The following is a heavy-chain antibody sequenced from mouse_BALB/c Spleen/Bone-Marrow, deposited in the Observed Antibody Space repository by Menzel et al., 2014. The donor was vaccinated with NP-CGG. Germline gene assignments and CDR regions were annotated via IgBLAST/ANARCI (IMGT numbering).Heavy chain of an antibody. CDR3: ARPRGNYAMDY. Sequence: EVKLVESGGGLVQPGGSLKLSCAASGFDFSRYWMSWVRQAPGKGLEWIGEISPDSSTIDYTPSLKDKFIISRDNAKNTLYLQMSKVRSEDTALYYCARPRGNYAMDYWGQGTSVTVSS. D-gene: IGHD2-14*01. J-gene: IGHJ4*01. CDR1: GFDFSRYW. V-gene: IGHV4-1*02. CDR2: ISPDSSTI.